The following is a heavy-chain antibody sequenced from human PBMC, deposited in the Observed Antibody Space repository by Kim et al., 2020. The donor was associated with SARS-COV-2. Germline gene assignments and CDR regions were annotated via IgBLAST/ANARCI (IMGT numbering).Heavy chain of an antibody. CDR1: GFTFRSCA. D-gene: IGHD3-10*01. CDR3: ARDPESRLRGVLYSSYGMAI. V-gene: IGHV3-30-3*01. Sequence: GGSLRLSCAASGFTFRSCAIHWVRQAPGKGLEWVAVISYDGSNKNYADSVKGRFTISRDNSKNTLYLQMNSLRGDDTALYYCARDPESRLRGVLYSSYGMAIWGQVTTVTVSS. CDR2: ISYDGSNK. J-gene: IGHJ6*02.